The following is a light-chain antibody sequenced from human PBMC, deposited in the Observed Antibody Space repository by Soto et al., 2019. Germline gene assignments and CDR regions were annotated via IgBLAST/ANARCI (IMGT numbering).Light chain of an antibody. Sequence: DIQMTQSPSSLSASVGDRVTITCQASQDISKYLNWYQQKPGKAPKLMIYDASSLETGVPSGFSGSGSGKDFTFTISSLQPGDSATYYCQQYGVLPYAFGQGTKLEIK. V-gene: IGKV1-33*01. CDR3: QQYGVLPYA. CDR2: DAS. J-gene: IGKJ2*01. CDR1: QDISKY.